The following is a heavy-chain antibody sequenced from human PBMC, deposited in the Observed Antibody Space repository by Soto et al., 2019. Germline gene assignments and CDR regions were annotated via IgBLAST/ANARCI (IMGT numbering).Heavy chain of an antibody. J-gene: IGHJ3*02. CDR1: GFTFSSYW. CDR3: ARLTTVTADAFDI. CDR2: IKQDGSEK. V-gene: IGHV3-7*01. D-gene: IGHD4-17*01. Sequence: EVQLVESGGGLVQPGGSLRLSCAASGFTFSSYWMSWVRQAPGKGLEWVANIKQDGSEKYYVDSEKGRFTISRDNAKNPLYLQMNSLRAEHTAVYYCARLTTVTADAFDIWGQGTMVTVSS.